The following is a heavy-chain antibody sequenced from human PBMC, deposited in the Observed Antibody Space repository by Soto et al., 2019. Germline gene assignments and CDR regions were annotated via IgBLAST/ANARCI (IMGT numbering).Heavy chain of an antibody. CDR2: IDPSDSQT. Sequence: GESLKISCKGSGYSFAGYWITWVRQKPGKGLEWMGRIDPSDSQTYYSPSFRGHVTISVTKSITTVFLQWSSLRASDTAMYYCARLSVSTAGKPFDYWGQGTLVTVSS. CDR3: ARLSVSTAGKPFDY. CDR1: GYSFAGYW. D-gene: IGHD6-13*01. J-gene: IGHJ4*02. V-gene: IGHV5-10-1*01.